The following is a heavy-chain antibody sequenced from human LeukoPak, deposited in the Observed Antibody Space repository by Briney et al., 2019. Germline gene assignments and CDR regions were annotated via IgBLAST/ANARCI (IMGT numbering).Heavy chain of an antibody. J-gene: IGHJ3*02. CDR1: GFTFSSYG. Sequence: GGSLRLSCAASGFTFSSYGMHWVRQAPGKGLEWVAVIWFDGTNKYFADSVKGRFTISRDNSKNTLYLQMNSLRAEDTAVYYCAKQGDSSGPRAFDIWGQGTMVTVSS. CDR2: IWFDGTNK. D-gene: IGHD3-22*01. CDR3: AKQGDSSGPRAFDI. V-gene: IGHV3-30*02.